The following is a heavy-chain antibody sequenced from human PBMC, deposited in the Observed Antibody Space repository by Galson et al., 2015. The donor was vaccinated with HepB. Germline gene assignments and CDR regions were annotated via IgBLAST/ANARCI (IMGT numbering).Heavy chain of an antibody. CDR1: GFTLSNYA. Sequence: SLRLSCAASGFTLSNYAVHWVRQAPGKGLEWVAVVSYDGSNRYYADSVMGRFTISRDNSKNTLYLQMNSLRAEDTAMYYCTRDRRAIQPWSSGPYYYYSCMDVWGQGTTVTVSS. V-gene: IGHV3-30*04. CDR2: VSYDGSNR. D-gene: IGHD5-18*01. CDR3: TRDRRAIQPWSSGPYYYYSCMDV. J-gene: IGHJ6*02.